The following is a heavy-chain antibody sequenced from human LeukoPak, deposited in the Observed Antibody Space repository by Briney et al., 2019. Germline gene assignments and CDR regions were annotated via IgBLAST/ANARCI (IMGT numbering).Heavy chain of an antibody. D-gene: IGHD3-3*01. Sequence: TGGSLRLSCAASGFTFSSYAMSWVRQAPGKGLEWVSAISGSGGSTYYADSVKGRFTISRDNSKNTLYLQMNSLRAEDTAVYYCAKGELLRFLSPLDYWGQGTLVTVSS. CDR2: ISGSGGST. CDR3: AKGELLRFLSPLDY. V-gene: IGHV3-23*01. J-gene: IGHJ4*02. CDR1: GFTFSSYA.